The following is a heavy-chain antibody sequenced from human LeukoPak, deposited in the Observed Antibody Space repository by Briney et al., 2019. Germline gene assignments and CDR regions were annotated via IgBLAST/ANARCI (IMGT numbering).Heavy chain of an antibody. CDR2: MNPNSGNT. Sequence: SVKVSCKASGYTFTSYAINWVRQATGQGLEWMGCMNPNSGNTGDAQKFQGRVIITRNTFINTAYMELSSLRSEDTAVYYCARSAYCSSTSCRSWFDPWGQGTLVTVSS. D-gene: IGHD2-2*01. CDR3: ARSAYCSSTSCRSWFDP. CDR1: GYTFTSYA. J-gene: IGHJ5*02. V-gene: IGHV1-8*03.